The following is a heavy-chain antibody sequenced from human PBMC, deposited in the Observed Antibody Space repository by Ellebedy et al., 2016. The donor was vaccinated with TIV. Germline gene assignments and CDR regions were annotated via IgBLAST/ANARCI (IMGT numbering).Heavy chain of an antibody. Sequence: GSLRLXSTVSGGSVSRYFWRWIRQPAGKGLEWIGRIFTSGSFNYNPSLMSRVTMSVVTSKNQISLRLNSVTAADTAVYYCARVHCSITTCDYYYMDVWGKGTTVTVSS. CDR2: IFTSGSF. V-gene: IGHV4-4*07. D-gene: IGHD1-1*01. J-gene: IGHJ6*03. CDR3: ARVHCSITTCDYYYMDV. CDR1: GGSVSRYF.